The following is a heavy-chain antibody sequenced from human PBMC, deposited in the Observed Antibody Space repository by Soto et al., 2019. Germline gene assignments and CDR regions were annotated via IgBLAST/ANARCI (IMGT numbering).Heavy chain of an antibody. D-gene: IGHD2-21*02. CDR3: ARCIVVVTALDY. V-gene: IGHV1-3*01. CDR1: GYTFTSYA. CDR2: INAGNGNT. Sequence: ASVKVSCKASGYTFTSYAMHWVRQAPGQRHEWMGWINAGNGNTKYSQKFQGRVTITRDTSASTAYMELSSLRSEDTAVYYCARCIVVVTALDYWGQGTLVTVSS. J-gene: IGHJ4*02.